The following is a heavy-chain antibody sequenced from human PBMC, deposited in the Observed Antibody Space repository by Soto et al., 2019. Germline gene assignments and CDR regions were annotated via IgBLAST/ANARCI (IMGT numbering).Heavy chain of an antibody. D-gene: IGHD3-3*01. V-gene: IGHV3-23*01. CDR2: ISGSGGST. CDR1: GFTFSSYA. CDR3: AKDRGSQVYYDFWSGYHPDAFDI. Sequence: VQLLESGGGLVQPGGSLRLSCAASGFTFSSYAMSWVRQAPGKGLEWVSAISGSGGSTYYADSVKGRFTISRDNSKNTLYLQMNSLRAEDTAVYYCAKDRGSQVYYDFWSGYHPDAFDIWGQGTMVTVSS. J-gene: IGHJ3*02.